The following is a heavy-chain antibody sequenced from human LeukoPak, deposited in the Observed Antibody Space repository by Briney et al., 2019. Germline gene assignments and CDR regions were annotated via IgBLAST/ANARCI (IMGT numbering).Heavy chain of an antibody. J-gene: IGHJ6*02. CDR1: GYTLTELS. V-gene: IGHV1-24*01. Sequence: ASVKVSCKVSGYTLTELSMHWVRQAPGKGLEWMGGFDPEDGETIYAQKFQGRVTMTEDTSTDTAYMELGSLRSEDTAVYYCATPRGDYYYYGMDVWGQGTTVTVSS. CDR3: ATPRGDYYYYGMDV. CDR2: FDPEDGET.